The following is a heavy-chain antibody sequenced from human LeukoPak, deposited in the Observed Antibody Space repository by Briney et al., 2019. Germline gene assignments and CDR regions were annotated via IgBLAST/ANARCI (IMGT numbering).Heavy chain of an antibody. CDR1: GGSISSYY. D-gene: IGHD6-6*01. CDR3: AREVRSSLYYYYYMDV. CDR2: IYYSGST. J-gene: IGHJ6*03. Sequence: SETLSLTCTVSGGSISSYYWSWIRQPPGKGLEWIGYIYYSGSTNYNPSLKSRVTISVDTSKNQFSLKLSSVTAADTAVYYCAREVRSSLYYYYYMDVWGKGTTVTVSS. V-gene: IGHV4-59*01.